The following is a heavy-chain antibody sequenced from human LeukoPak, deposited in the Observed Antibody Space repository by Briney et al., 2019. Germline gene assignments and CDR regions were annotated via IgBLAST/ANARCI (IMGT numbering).Heavy chain of an antibody. CDR1: GFTFRRYW. CDR2: INQDGSEK. CDR3: VGLGENY. Sequence: GGSLRLSCAASGFTFRRYWMSWARQASGKGLEWVAYINQDGSEKYYVDSVRGRFTISRDNAKNSLYLQMNSLRAEDTAVYYCVGLGENYWGQGTLVTVSS. V-gene: IGHV3-7*02. D-gene: IGHD3-10*01. J-gene: IGHJ4*02.